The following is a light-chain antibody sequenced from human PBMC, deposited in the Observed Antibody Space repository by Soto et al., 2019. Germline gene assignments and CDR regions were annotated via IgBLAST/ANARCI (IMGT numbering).Light chain of an antibody. CDR2: GTT. V-gene: IGLV1-40*01. J-gene: IGLJ1*01. CDR3: HSYDSSLSASV. CDR1: SSNIGAGYD. Sequence: QSVLTQTPSVSGAPGQRVTISCTGRSSNIGAGYDVHSYQHLPGTAPKLLIYGTTNRPSGVPDRFSGSKSGISASLAITGLQAEDEADYYCHSYDSSLSASVFGAGTKVTVL.